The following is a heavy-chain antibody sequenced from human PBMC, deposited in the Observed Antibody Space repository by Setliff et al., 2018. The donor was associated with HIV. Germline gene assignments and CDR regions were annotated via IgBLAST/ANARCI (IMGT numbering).Heavy chain of an antibody. V-gene: IGHV4-38-2*01. Sequence: SETLSLTCAASGYSINSDFSRAWIRQPPGQGPQWIGSIYQSGSIYYNPSLQSRVTISVDSSKNQFSLNLFSVTAADTAVYYCARPRRVRSRAWYWFDIWGQGTLVTVSS. CDR2: IYQSGSI. D-gene: IGHD6-19*01. CDR3: ARPRRVRSRAWYWFDI. J-gene: IGHJ5*02. CDR1: GYSINSDFS.